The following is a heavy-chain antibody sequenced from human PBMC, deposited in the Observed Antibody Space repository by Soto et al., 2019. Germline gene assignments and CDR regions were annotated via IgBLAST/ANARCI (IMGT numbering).Heavy chain of an antibody. V-gene: IGHV1-18*01. CDR2: YSAYNGNT. D-gene: IGHD4-17*01. CDR1: GYTLTSYG. Sequence: QVQLVQSGAEVKKPGPSVKVSCKASGYTLTSYGTTWVRQAPGQGLEWIGWYSAYNGNTNYAQKLQGRVTMTTDTATSRAYMAMRSLRADDAAVYYWAGTTVTKVWFYPWSQGTLFTVSS. CDR3: AGTTVTKVWFYP. J-gene: IGHJ5*02.